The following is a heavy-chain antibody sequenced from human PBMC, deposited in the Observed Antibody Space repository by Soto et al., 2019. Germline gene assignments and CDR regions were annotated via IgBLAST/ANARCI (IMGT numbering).Heavy chain of an antibody. D-gene: IGHD2-2*01. CDR3: ARDQYQLLSSGWDEGFDY. Sequence: EVQLVESGGGLVKPGGSLRLSCAASGFTFSSYSMNWVRQAPGKGLEWVSSISSSSSYIYYADSVKGRFTISRDNAKNTLYLQMNSLRAEDTAVYYCARDQYQLLSSGWDEGFDYWGQGTLVTVSS. CDR1: GFTFSSYS. J-gene: IGHJ4*02. CDR2: ISSSSSYI. V-gene: IGHV3-21*01.